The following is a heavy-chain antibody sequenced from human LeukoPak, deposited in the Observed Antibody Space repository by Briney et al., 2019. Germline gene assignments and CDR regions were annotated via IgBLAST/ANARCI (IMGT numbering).Heavy chain of an antibody. D-gene: IGHD2-2*01. CDR3: ARVGSCISVVVPAAKRCWFDP. CDR1: GGSISSSYYY. Sequence: PSETLSLTCAVYGGSISSSYYYWGWIRQPPGKGLEWIGEINHSGSTNYNPSLKSRVTISVDTSKNQFSLKLSSVTAADTAVYYCARVGSCISVVVPAAKRCWFDPWGQGTLVTVSS. CDR2: INHSGST. V-gene: IGHV4-34*01. J-gene: IGHJ5*02.